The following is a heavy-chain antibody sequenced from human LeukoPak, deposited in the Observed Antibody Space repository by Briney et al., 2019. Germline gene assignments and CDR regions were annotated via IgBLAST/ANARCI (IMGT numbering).Heavy chain of an antibody. CDR1: GASVSSYY. CDR3: ARWGRYCSSTSCQGTWFDP. CDR2: IDASGST. V-gene: IGHV4-4*07. Sequence: SETLSLTCTVSGASVSSYYWIWIRQPAGRGLEWIGRIDASGSTNYNPSLKSRVTISVDTSKNQFSLKLSSVTAADTAVYYCARWGRYCSSTSCQGTWFDPWGQGTLVTVSS. J-gene: IGHJ5*02. D-gene: IGHD2-2*01.